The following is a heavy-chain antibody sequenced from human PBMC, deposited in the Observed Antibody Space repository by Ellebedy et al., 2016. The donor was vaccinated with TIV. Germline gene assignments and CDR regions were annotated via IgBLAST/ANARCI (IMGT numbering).Heavy chain of an antibody. J-gene: IGHJ4*02. D-gene: IGHD5-12*01. V-gene: IGHV3-74*03. CDR2: ISDDGNTM. Sequence: GESLKISCAVPGFTVSSYWMHWVRQAPGKGLVWVSRISDDGNTMLYADSVKGRFTISRDIAKNTLYLQMDSLRDEDTAVYYCARAWASGTYSDTYWGQGTLVTVSS. CDR1: GFTVSSYW. CDR3: ARAWASGTYSDTY.